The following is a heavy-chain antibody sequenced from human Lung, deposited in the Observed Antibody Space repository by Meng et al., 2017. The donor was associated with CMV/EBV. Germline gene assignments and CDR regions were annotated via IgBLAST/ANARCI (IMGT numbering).Heavy chain of an antibody. CDR3: ARDRAAVGYYYYAMDA. Sequence: SETLSLXXSVFGHPITTYYWSWVRQAPGKGLEWIGYIYYSGATNYNPSLKSRLTISMDTSKNQFSLELRSVTAADTAIYYCARDRAAVGYYYYAMDAWGQRATVTVSS. D-gene: IGHD2-15*01. V-gene: IGHV4-59*01. CDR2: IYYSGAT. CDR1: GHPITTYY. J-gene: IGHJ6*02.